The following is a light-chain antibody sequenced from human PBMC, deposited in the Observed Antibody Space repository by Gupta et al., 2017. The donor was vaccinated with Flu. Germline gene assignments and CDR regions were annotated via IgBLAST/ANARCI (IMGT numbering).Light chain of an antibody. Sequence: DIQVTQSPSSLSASVGDRVTLTCRTSQNVGNYLSWYQQKPGTAPKLLIYAASNLQSGVPSRFSGSGSGTDFTLTINRLQPDDFATYYCQQRFNTPRAFGEGTKVEI. V-gene: IGKV1-39*01. J-gene: IGKJ1*01. CDR1: QNVGNY. CDR3: QQRFNTPRA. CDR2: AAS.